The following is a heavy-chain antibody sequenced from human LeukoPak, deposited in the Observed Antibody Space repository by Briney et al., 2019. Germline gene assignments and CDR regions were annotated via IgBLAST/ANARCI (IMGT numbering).Heavy chain of an antibody. D-gene: IGHD1-14*01. CDR3: ARDSAPVRTSWYFDL. Sequence: SETLSLTCTVSGGSFSSHYWTWIRHPPGKALEWIGYYTGDANYNPTKYNPFLRSRATISLDTSTNQFSLKLSSVTAADTAVYYCARDSAPVRTSWYFDLWGRGTLSLSP. CDR2: YTGDANYNPT. CDR1: GGSFSSHY. J-gene: IGHJ2*01. V-gene: IGHV4-59*11.